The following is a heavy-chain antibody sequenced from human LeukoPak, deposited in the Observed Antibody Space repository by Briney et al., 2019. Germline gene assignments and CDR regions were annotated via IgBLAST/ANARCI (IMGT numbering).Heavy chain of an antibody. CDR1: GGSFSGYY. Sequence: SETLSLTCAVYGGSFSGYYWSWIRQPPGKGLEWIGEINHSGSTNYNPSLKSRVTISVDTSKNQFSLKLSSVTAADTAVYYCASGVIHGEGDYWGQGTLVTVSS. J-gene: IGHJ4*02. CDR2: INHSGST. V-gene: IGHV4-34*01. CDR3: ASGVIHGEGDY.